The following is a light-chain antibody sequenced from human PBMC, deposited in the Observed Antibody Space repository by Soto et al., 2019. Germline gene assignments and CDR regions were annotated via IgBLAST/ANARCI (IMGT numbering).Light chain of an antibody. V-gene: IGKV3D-15*01. CDR3: QQHNQWPIT. Sequence: EIVVTQSPGTLSLSPVERATLSCRASQSVSSRYLAWYQQKPGQAPRLLIYGTSSRATGIPARFSGSGSGTEFTLTINSLQSEDSAVYYCQQHNQWPITFGQGTRLE. CDR2: GTS. J-gene: IGKJ5*01. CDR1: QSVSSRY.